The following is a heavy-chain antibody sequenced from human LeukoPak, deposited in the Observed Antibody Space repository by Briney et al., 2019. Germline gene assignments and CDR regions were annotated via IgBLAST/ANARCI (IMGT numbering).Heavy chain of an antibody. CDR3: ARDGLRGIPFDC. J-gene: IGHJ4*02. D-gene: IGHD3-16*01. Sequence: GSVKVSCKASGYTFTGYYIHWVRQAPGQGLEWLGWINPNTDGTNFAQKFQGRVTMTRDTSITTAYMELSRLTSDDTAVYYCARDGLRGIPFDCWGQGTLVTVSS. CDR2: INPNTDGT. V-gene: IGHV1-2*02. CDR1: GYTFTGYY.